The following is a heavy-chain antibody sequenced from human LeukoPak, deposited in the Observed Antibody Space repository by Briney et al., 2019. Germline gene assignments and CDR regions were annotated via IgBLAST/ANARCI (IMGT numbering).Heavy chain of an antibody. V-gene: IGHV1-8*01. CDR2: MNPNSGNT. CDR1: GYTFTSYD. Sequence: ASVKVSCKASGYTFTSYDINWVRQATGQGLEWMGWMNPNSGNTGYAQKFQGRVTMTRNTSISTAYMELSSLRSEDTAVYYCARGPNEWFGESPPLYWGQGTLVTVSS. CDR3: ARGPNEWFGESPPLY. D-gene: IGHD3-10*01. J-gene: IGHJ4*02.